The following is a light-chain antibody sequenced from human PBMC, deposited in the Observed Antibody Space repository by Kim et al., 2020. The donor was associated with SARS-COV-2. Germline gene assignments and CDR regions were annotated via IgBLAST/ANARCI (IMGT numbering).Light chain of an antibody. Sequence: AAVGDRVTITCRASQILSSYLNWYQQKPGKAPKLLIYAASSLQSGVPSRFSGCGSGTDFTLTINSLQPEDFATYYCQQSYSTLITFGQGTRLEIK. J-gene: IGKJ5*01. CDR1: QILSSY. V-gene: IGKV1-39*01. CDR2: AAS. CDR3: QQSYSTLIT.